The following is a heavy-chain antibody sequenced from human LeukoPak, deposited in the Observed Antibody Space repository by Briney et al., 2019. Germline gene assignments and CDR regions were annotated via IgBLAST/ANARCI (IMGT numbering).Heavy chain of an antibody. CDR2: ISWNSGSI. J-gene: IGHJ6*02. CDR1: GFTFDDYA. CDR3: AKGGDILTTYGMDV. V-gene: IGHV3-9*01. Sequence: GGSLRLSCAASGFTFDDYAMHWVRQAPGKGLEWGSGISWNSGSIGYADSVKGRFTISRDNAKNSLYLQMNSLRDEDTALYYCAKGGDILTTYGMDVWGQGTTVTVSS. D-gene: IGHD3-9*01.